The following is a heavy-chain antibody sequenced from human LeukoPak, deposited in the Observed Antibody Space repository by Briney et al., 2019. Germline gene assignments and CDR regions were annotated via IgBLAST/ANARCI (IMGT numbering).Heavy chain of an antibody. CDR1: GGSFSGYY. Sequence: SETLSLTCAVYGGSFSGYYWSWIRQPPGKGLEWIGEINHSGSTNYSPSLKSRVTISVDTSKNQFSLKLSSVTAADTAVYYCARGFKYRSSCWFDPWGQGTLVTVSS. V-gene: IGHV4-34*01. CDR2: INHSGST. CDR3: ARGFKYRSSCWFDP. D-gene: IGHD6-6*01. J-gene: IGHJ5*02.